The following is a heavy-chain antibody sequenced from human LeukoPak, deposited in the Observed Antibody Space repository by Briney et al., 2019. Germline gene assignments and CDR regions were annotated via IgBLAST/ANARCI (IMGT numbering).Heavy chain of an antibody. D-gene: IGHD3-16*01. Sequence: SETLSLTCTVSSGPINSYYWGWVRQPAGRGLEWIGRIYTTGKTDYNPSLKSRLTMSVDTSKKQFSLNQRSVTAADTAIYYCARHGYTASHYFLDFWSQGTLVTVSS. CDR1: SGPINSYY. CDR2: IYTTGKT. CDR3: ARHGYTASHYFLDF. V-gene: IGHV4-4*07. J-gene: IGHJ4*02.